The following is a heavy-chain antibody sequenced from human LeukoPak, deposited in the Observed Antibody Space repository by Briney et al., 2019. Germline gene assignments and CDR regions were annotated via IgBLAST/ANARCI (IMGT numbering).Heavy chain of an antibody. CDR2: ISYDGNSE. V-gene: IGHV3-30*18. J-gene: IGHJ6*03. CDR3: AKDGESGSYLYYYYYYMDV. D-gene: IGHD1-26*01. Sequence: GRSLRLSCAASGFTFSSYGMHWVRQAPGKGLEWVAVISYDGNSEYYADSVKGRFTISRDSSKNTLYLQMNTLRAEDTAVYYCAKDGESGSYLYYYYYYMDVWGKGTTVTVSS. CDR1: GFTFSSYG.